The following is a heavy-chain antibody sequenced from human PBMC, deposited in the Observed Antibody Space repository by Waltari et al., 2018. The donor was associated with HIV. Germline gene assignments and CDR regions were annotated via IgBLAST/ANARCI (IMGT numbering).Heavy chain of an antibody. V-gene: IGHV4-34*01. CDR3: SRGEGYSYGPFDY. J-gene: IGHJ4*02. CDR1: GGSFSGYY. D-gene: IGHD5-18*01. Sequence: QVQLQQWGAGLLKPSETLSLTCAVYGGSFSGYYWSWIRQPPGKGLEWIGEINHSGSTNYNPSLKSRVTISVDTSKNQFSLKLSSVTAADTAVYYCSRGEGYSYGPFDYWGQGTLVTVSS. CDR2: INHSGST.